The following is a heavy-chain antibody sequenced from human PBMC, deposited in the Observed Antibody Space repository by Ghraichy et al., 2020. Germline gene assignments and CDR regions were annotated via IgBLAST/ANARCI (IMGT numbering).Heavy chain of an antibody. Sequence: ETLSLTCVVSGFTVRSNSMSWVRQAPGKGLEWVAVIYPGDSTYHADSVKGRFTISRDKSENTLYLQMNALRAEDTATYYCARYTRTSVETPVVENYWGQGTLVPVSS. CDR1: GFTVRSNS. CDR3: ARYTRTSVETPVVENY. CDR2: IYPGDST. D-gene: IGHD5-18*01. J-gene: IGHJ4*02. V-gene: IGHV3-53*01.